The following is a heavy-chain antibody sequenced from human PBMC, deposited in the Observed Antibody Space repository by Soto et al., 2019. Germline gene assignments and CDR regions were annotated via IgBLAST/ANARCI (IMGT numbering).Heavy chain of an antibody. J-gene: IGHJ6*02. CDR3: ARNLVGATTYYYYGMDV. CDR2: IYPGDSDT. Sequence: GESLKISCKGSGYSFTSYWIGWVRQMPGKGLEWMGIIYPGDSDTRYSPSFQGQVTISADKSISTAYLQWSSLKASDTAMYYCARNLVGATTYYYYGMDVWGQGTTVTVSS. D-gene: IGHD1-26*01. V-gene: IGHV5-51*01. CDR1: GYSFTSYW.